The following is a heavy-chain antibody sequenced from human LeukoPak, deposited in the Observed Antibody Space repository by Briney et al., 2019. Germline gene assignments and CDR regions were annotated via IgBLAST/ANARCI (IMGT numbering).Heavy chain of an antibody. V-gene: IGHV3-30-3*01. D-gene: IGHD6-6*01. CDR1: GFTFSSYA. Sequence: GGSLRLSCAASGFTFSSYAMHWVRQAPGKGLEWVAVISCDGSIKYYADSVKGRFTISRDNSKNTLYLQMNSQRAEDTAVYYCAREYSSSSDYWGQGTLVTVSS. J-gene: IGHJ4*02. CDR3: AREYSSSSDY. CDR2: ISCDGSIK.